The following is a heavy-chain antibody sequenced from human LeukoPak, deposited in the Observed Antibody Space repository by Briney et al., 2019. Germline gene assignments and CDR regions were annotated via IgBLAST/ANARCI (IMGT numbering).Heavy chain of an antibody. Sequence: ASVKVSCKASGYTFTGYYMHWVRQAPGQGLEGMGWINPNSGGTNDAQKFQGRVTMTRDTSISTAYMELSRLRSDDTAVYYCATRITMVRGFAGAFDIWGQGTMVTVSS. V-gene: IGHV1-2*02. CDR3: ATRITMVRGFAGAFDI. CDR2: INPNSGGT. J-gene: IGHJ3*02. CDR1: GYTFTGYY. D-gene: IGHD3-10*01.